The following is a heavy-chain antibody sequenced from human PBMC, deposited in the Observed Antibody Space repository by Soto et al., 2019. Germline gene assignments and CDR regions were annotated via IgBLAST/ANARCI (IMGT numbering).Heavy chain of an antibody. CDR1: GGSFSGYY. Sequence: SVTLSLTCAVYGGSFSGYYWSWIRQPPGKGLEWIGEINHSGSTNYNPSLKSRVTISVDTSKNQFSLKLSSVTAADTAVYYCARGRAYCGGDCYSYFDYWGQGTLVTVSS. J-gene: IGHJ4*02. CDR3: ARGRAYCGGDCYSYFDY. D-gene: IGHD2-21*02. CDR2: INHSGST. V-gene: IGHV4-34*01.